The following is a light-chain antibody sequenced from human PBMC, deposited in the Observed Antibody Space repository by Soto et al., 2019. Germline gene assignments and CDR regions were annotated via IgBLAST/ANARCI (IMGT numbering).Light chain of an antibody. CDR2: GAS. CDR3: QQYGSSGT. V-gene: IGKV3-20*01. CDR1: QSVSKNY. Sequence: EILLTQSPGTLSLSPGERATLSCRASQSVSKNYLAWYKQKPGHAPRLLIYGASNRATGIPDRLSGSASGTEFTLTISGMEPEDFAVYYCQQYGSSGTFGHGTKVDIK. J-gene: IGKJ1*01.